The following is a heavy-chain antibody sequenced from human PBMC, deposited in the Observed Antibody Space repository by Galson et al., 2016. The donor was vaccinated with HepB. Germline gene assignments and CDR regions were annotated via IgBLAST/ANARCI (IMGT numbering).Heavy chain of an antibody. Sequence: SLSLSCAASGFTFSSYDMHWVRQATGKGLEWVSSISSSSSYIYYADSVKGRFTISRDNAKKSLYLQMNSLRAEGTAVYYCVRTVSVGARPGRHHDHWGQGTVVTVSS. CDR3: VRTVSVGARPGRHHDH. CDR1: GFTFSSYD. D-gene: IGHD1-26*01. J-gene: IGHJ4*02. V-gene: IGHV3-21*01. CDR2: ISSSSSYI.